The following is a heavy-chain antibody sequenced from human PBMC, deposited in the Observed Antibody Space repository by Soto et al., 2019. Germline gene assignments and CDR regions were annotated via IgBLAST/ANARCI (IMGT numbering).Heavy chain of an antibody. Sequence: SVKVSCKASGGTFSSYAISWVRQAPGQGLEWMGGIIPIFGTANYAQKFQGRVTITADESTSTAYMELSSLRSEDTAVYYCARQPSPYFGNSGGSAGAFDICGQGPIVT. CDR2: IIPIFGTA. CDR3: ARQPSPYFGNSGGSAGAFDI. CDR1: GGTFSSYA. V-gene: IGHV1-69*13. J-gene: IGHJ3*02. D-gene: IGHD3-10*01.